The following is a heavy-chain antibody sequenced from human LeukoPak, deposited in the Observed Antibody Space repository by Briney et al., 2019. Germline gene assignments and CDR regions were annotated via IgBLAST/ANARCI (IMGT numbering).Heavy chain of an antibody. CDR3: ARISRGVWYFDY. J-gene: IGHJ4*02. CDR2: ISSSGSTI. CDR1: GFTFSSYE. V-gene: IGHV3-48*03. Sequence: GGSLRLSCAAYGFTFSSYEMNWVRQAPGKGLEWVSYISSSGSTIYYADSVKGRFTISRDNAKNSLYLQMNSLRAEDTAVYYCARISRGVWYFDYWGQGTLVTVSS. D-gene: IGHD6-13*01.